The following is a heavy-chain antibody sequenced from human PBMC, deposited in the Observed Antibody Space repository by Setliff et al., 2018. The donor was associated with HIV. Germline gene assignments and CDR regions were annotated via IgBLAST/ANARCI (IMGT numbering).Heavy chain of an antibody. V-gene: IGHV4-4*07. D-gene: IGHD3-16*01. J-gene: IGHJ5*01. CDR2: IYYDGRT. CDR1: GDSISGYY. Sequence: SETLSLTCTSSGDSISGYYWSWIRQPAGKGLEWIGRIYYDGRTFYKPSLKSRLTISVDTSKNQFSLSLSSVTAADTAVYFCARGGAVSADFDSWGQGTLVTVSS. CDR3: ARGGAVSADFDS.